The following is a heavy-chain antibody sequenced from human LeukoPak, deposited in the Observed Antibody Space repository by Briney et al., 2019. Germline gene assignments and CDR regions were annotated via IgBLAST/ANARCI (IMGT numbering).Heavy chain of an antibody. J-gene: IGHJ4*02. CDR3: WPVGGVNAFDY. D-gene: IGHD1-1*01. CDR1: GFTFSDYA. CDR2: ISSSGGST. V-gene: IGHV3-23*01. Sequence: GGSLRLSCAASGFTFSDYAMSWVRQAPGKGLEWVSAISSSGGSTYYADSVKGRFTISRDNSKNTLYLQMNSLRAEDTAVFYCWPVGGVNAFDYWGQGTLVTVSS.